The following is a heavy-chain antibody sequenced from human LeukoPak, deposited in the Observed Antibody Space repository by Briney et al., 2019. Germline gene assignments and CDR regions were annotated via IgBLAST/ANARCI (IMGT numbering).Heavy chain of an antibody. J-gene: IGHJ4*02. CDR1: GFTFSSYG. CDR3: ARWSSIKVAATENY. V-gene: IGHV3-30*02. CDR2: IRYDGSNK. Sequence: GGSLRLSCAASGFTFSSYGMHWVRQAPGKGLEWVAFIRYDGSNKYYADSVKGRFTISRDNSKNTLYLQMNSLRAEDTALYYCARWSSIKVAATENYWGQGTLVTVSS. D-gene: IGHD6-19*01.